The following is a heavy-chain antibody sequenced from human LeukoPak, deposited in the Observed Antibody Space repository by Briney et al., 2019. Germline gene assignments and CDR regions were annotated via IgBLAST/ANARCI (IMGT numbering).Heavy chain of an antibody. V-gene: IGHV4-59*01. Sequence: PSETLSLTCTVSGGSISSYYWSWIRQPPGKGLEWIGYIYYSGSTNYNPSLKSRVTISVDTSKNQFSLKLSSVTAADTAVYYCARSSGYLTDYWGQGTLVTVSS. CDR3: ARSSGYLTDY. D-gene: IGHD3-3*01. J-gene: IGHJ4*02. CDR1: GGSISSYY. CDR2: IYYSGST.